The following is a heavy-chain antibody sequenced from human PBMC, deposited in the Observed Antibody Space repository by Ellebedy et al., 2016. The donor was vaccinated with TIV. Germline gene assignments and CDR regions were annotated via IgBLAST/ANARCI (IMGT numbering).Heavy chain of an antibody. Sequence: ASVKVSCXASGGTFSSYAISWVRQATGQGLEWMGWMNPNSGNTGYAQKFQGRVTMTRNTSISTAYMELSSLRSEDTAVYYCATWRGSRGNNWLDPWGQGTLVTVSS. D-gene: IGHD1-1*01. CDR3: ATWRGSRGNNWLDP. CDR2: MNPNSGNT. V-gene: IGHV1-8*02. CDR1: GGTFSSYA. J-gene: IGHJ5*02.